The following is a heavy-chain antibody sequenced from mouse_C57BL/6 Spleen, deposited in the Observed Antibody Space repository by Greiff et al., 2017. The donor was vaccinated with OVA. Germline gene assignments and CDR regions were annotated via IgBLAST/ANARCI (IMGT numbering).Heavy chain of an antibody. CDR2: IDPSDSYT. Sequence: QVQLQQPGAELVKPGASVKLSCKASGYTFTSYWMQWVKQRPGQGLEWIGEIDPSDSYTNYNQKFKGKATLTVDTSSSTAYMQLSSLTSEDSAVYYWARRSWFAYWGQGTLVTVSA. CDR1: GYTFTSYW. V-gene: IGHV1-50*01. J-gene: IGHJ3*01. CDR3: ARRSWFAY.